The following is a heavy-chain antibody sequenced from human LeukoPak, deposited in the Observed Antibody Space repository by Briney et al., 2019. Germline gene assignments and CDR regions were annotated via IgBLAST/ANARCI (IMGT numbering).Heavy chain of an antibody. Sequence: SETLSLTCAVYGGSFSGYYWSWIRQPPGKGLEWIGEINHSGSTNYNPSLKRRVTISVDTSKNQFSLKLSSVTAADTAVYYCASLPCKRFLAKRGCWFDPWGQGTLVTVSS. CDR1: GGSFSGYY. CDR2: INHSGST. J-gene: IGHJ5*02. CDR3: ASLPCKRFLAKRGCWFDP. D-gene: IGHD3-3*01. V-gene: IGHV4-34*01.